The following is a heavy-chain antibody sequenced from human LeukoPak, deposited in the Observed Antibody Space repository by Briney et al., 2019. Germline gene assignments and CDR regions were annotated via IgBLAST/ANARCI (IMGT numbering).Heavy chain of an antibody. D-gene: IGHD6-19*01. Sequence: GGSLRLSCAASGFTFSSYGMHWVRQAPGKGLEWVAVIWYDGSNKYYADSVKGRFTISRDNSNNTLYLQMNNLRAEDTAVYYCARDMSFSTSDWYGELDNWGQGTLVTVSS. CDR2: IWYDGSNK. V-gene: IGHV3-33*01. CDR3: ARDMSFSTSDWYGELDN. J-gene: IGHJ4*02. CDR1: GFTFSSYG.